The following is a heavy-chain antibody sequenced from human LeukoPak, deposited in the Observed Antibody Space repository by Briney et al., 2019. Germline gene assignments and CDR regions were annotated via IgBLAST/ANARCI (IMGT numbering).Heavy chain of an antibody. Sequence: KPGGSLRLSCAASGFTFSDYYMSWIRQAPGKGLEWVSHFGGSGGTIYYADSVKGRFTISRDNSKNTLYLQMNSLRAEDTAVYYCARSDCGGDCHLLDYWGQGTLVTVSS. CDR3: ARSDCGGDCHLLDY. CDR1: GFTFSDYY. D-gene: IGHD2-21*02. V-gene: IGHV3-11*01. J-gene: IGHJ4*02. CDR2: FGGSGGTI.